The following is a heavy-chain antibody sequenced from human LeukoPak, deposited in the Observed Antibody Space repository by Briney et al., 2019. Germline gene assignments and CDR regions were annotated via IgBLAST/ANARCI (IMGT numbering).Heavy chain of an antibody. CDR3: AREGGSYPTPHYYYYYMDV. CDR1: GYTFTGYY. D-gene: IGHD1-26*01. V-gene: IGHV1-2*02. Sequence: ASVKVSCKASGYTFTGYYMHWVRQAPGQGLEWMGWINPNSGDTNYAQKFQGRVTMTRDTSISTAYMELRSLRSDDTAVYYCAREGGSYPTPHYYYYYMDVWGKGTTVTISS. J-gene: IGHJ6*03. CDR2: INPNSGDT.